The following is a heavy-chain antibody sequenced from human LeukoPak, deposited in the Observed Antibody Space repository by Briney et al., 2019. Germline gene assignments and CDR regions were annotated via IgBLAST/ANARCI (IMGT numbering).Heavy chain of an antibody. J-gene: IGHJ4*02. V-gene: IGHV3-23*01. CDR1: GGSFSGYY. Sequence: PSETLSLTCAVYGGSFSGYYWGWIRQPPGKGLEWVSAISGSGGSTYYADSVKGRFTISRDNSKSTLYLQMNSLRAEDTAVYYCAMVRGVPKNWGQGTLVTVSS. CDR2: ISGSGGST. D-gene: IGHD3-10*01. CDR3: AMVRGVPKN.